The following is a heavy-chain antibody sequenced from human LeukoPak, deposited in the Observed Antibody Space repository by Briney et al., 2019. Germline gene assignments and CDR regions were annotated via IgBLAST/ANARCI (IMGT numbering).Heavy chain of an antibody. CDR3: AKDTSIGRYCTNGVCSPFDS. D-gene: IGHD2-8*01. J-gene: IGHJ4*02. Sequence: GSLRLSCAGSGFTFSSYAMSWVRQAPGKGLEWVSALSDTGATTYDADSVKGRFTISRDNSRSTLYLQMNSLRAEDTALYYCAKDTSIGRYCTNGVCSPFDSWGQGTLVTVSS. V-gene: IGHV3-23*01. CDR1: GFTFSSYA. CDR2: LSDTGATT.